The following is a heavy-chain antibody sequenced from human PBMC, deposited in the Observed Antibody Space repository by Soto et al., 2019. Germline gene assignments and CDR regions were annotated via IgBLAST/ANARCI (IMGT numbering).Heavy chain of an antibody. CDR2: ISSSSSYI. J-gene: IGHJ4*02. D-gene: IGHD3-10*01. CDR1: GFTFSNHI. Sequence: PGGSLRLSCAASGFTFSNHIMNWVRQAPGKGLEWVSSISSSSSYIYYADSVKGRFTISRDNAKNSLYLQMNSLRAEDTAVYYCASAVVRGSDYWGQGALVTVSS. V-gene: IGHV3-21*01. CDR3: ASAVVRGSDY.